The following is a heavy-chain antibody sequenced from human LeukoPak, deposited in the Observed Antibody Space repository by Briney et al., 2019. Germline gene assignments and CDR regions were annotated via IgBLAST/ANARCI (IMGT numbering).Heavy chain of an antibody. V-gene: IGHV3-21*01. Sequence: PGGSLRLSCAASGFTFSSYGMHWVRQAPGKGLEWVSSISSSSSYIYYADSVKGRFTISRDNAKNSLYLQMNSLRAEDTAVYYCARDSSSWYFSSNWFDPWGQGTLVTVSS. CDR1: GFTFSSYG. CDR2: ISSSSSYI. CDR3: ARDSSSWYFSSNWFDP. D-gene: IGHD6-13*01. J-gene: IGHJ5*02.